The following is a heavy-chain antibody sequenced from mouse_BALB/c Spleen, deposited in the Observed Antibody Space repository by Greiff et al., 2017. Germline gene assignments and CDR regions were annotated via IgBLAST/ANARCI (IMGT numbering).Heavy chain of an antibody. CDR2: IDPENGNT. D-gene: IGHD2-4*01. Sequence: EVQLVESGAELVRPGALVKLSCKASGFNIKDYYMHWVKQRPEQGLEWIGWIDPENGNTRYDPKFQGKASITADTSSNTAYLQLSSLTSEDTAVYYCARSTMIPWFAYWGQGTLVTVSA. J-gene: IGHJ3*01. V-gene: IGHV14-1*02. CDR1: GFNIKDYY. CDR3: ARSTMIPWFAY.